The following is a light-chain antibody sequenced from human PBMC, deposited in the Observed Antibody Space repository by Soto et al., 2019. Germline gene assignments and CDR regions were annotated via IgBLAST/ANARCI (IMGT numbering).Light chain of an antibody. V-gene: IGKV1-6*01. CDR1: QSISNY. CDR3: LQDHDDSWT. J-gene: IGKJ1*01. CDR2: AAS. Sequence: IQMTQSPSSLSASVGDRVTITCRASQSISNYLNWYLQKPGKAPTLLIYAASNLQSGVPSRFRGSRSGTEFTLTVSSLQPEDFATYYCLQDHDDSWTFGQGTKVDIK.